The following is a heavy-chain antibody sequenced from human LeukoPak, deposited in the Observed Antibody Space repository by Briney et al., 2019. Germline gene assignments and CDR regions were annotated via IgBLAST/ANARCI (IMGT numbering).Heavy chain of an antibody. J-gene: IGHJ6*03. D-gene: IGHD3-10*01. CDR2: IYYSGGT. CDR3: ARTVSMAREATAQYYYYYMDV. CDR1: GGSISNYY. Sequence: SETLSLTCTVSGGSISNYYWSWIRQSPGKGREYIGGIYYSGGTNYNPSLRSRGAISLDTSRKQCSLTLTSVPAADTAVYYCARTVSMAREATAQYYYYYMDVWGKGTTIIVSS. V-gene: IGHV4-59*01.